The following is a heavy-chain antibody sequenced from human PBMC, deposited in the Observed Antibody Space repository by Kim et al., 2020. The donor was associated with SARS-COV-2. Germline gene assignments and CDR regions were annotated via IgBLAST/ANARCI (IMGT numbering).Heavy chain of an antibody. J-gene: IGHJ6*02. CDR2: INTDGSRT. Sequence: GGSLRLSCAASGFTFRSYWMHWVRQAPGKGLVWVSRINTDGSRTTYADSVQGRFSISRDNAQSTLFLQMYSLRAEDTGVYFCARDLDPSANYYFYGMDVWGLGTTVTVSS. CDR1: GFTFRSYW. D-gene: IGHD3-3*01. CDR3: ARDLDPSANYYFYGMDV. V-gene: IGHV3-74*03.